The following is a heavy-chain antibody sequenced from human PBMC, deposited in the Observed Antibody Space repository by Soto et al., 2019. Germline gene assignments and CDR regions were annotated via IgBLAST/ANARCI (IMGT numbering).Heavy chain of an antibody. Sequence: EVQLLESGGGLVQPGGSLRLSCVVSGFTFSSHSMSWVRQAPGKGLEWVSSISTSGSGTYHADSVKGRFAISRDNSKNTLFLQMNSLRAEDTAEYYYARGSSELGYWGQGTLVTVSS. J-gene: IGHJ4*02. CDR2: ISTSGSGT. V-gene: IGHV3-23*01. CDR3: ARGSSELGY. D-gene: IGHD3-10*01. CDR1: GFTFSSHS.